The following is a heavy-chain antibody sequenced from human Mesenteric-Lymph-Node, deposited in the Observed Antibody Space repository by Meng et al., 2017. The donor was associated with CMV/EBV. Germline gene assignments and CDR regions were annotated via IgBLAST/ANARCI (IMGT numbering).Heavy chain of an antibody. V-gene: IGHV1-18*04. CDR2: SSAYGDDT. CDR3: ARNSSSRAIFDY. D-gene: IGHD6-6*01. Sequence: CKASGYTFTSYDISWVRQAPGQGLEWLGWSSAYGDDTDYVRNLQGRVTLTTDISTNTAYMELRNLRHDDTAVYYCARNSSSRAIFDYWGQGTLVTVS. CDR1: GYTFTSYD. J-gene: IGHJ4*02.